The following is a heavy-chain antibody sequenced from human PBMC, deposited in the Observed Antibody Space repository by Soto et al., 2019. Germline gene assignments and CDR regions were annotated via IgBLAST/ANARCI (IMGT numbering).Heavy chain of an antibody. V-gene: IGHV4-34*01. CDR2: INHSGST. CDR3: ARSLGCSGGSCYYYYYYMDV. CDR1: GGSFSGYY. Sequence: PSETLSLTCAVYGGSFSGYYWSWIRQPPGKGLEWIGEINHSGSTNYNPSLKSRVTISVDTSKNQFSLKLSSVTAADTAVYYCARSLGCSGGSCYYYYYYMDVWGKGTTVTVSS. J-gene: IGHJ6*03. D-gene: IGHD2-15*01.